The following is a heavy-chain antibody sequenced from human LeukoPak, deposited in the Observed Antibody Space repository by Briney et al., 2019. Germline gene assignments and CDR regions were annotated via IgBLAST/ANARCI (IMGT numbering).Heavy chain of an antibody. CDR2: ISSSGSTI. Sequence: SLRLSCAASGFIFSDYYMSWIRQAPGEGLEWVSYISSSGSTIYSADSVGGRFTISRDNAKNSLYLQMNSLRAEDTAEYYYARDTSYYCSSNSCYFGAYYYYGMDVWGQGTTDTVSS. V-gene: IGHV3-11*01. CDR1: GFIFSDYY. J-gene: IGHJ6*02. CDR3: ARDTSYYCSSNSCYFGAYYYYGMDV. D-gene: IGHD2-2*01.